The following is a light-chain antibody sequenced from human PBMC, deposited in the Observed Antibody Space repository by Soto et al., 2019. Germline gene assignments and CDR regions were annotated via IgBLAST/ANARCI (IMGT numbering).Light chain of an antibody. Sequence: EIVLTQSPGTLSLSPGERATLSCRASQSVGGSYLGWYQQKPGQAPRLLIYGASSRATGIPERFSGSGSGTDFTLTISRLEPEDFAVYYCQLYGTSRTFGQGTKVDIK. CDR1: QSVGGSY. CDR3: QLYGTSRT. V-gene: IGKV3-20*01. J-gene: IGKJ1*01. CDR2: GAS.